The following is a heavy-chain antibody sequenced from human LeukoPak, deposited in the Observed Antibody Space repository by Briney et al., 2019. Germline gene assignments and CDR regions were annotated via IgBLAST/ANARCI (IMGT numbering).Heavy chain of an antibody. CDR2: ISYDGSNK. Sequence: GRSLRLSRAASGFTFSSYAMHWVRQAPGKGLEWVAVISYDGSNKYYADSVKGRFTISRDNSKNTLYLQMNSLRAEDTAVYYCARVAIAARPNDYWGQGTLVTVSS. CDR3: ARVAIAARPNDY. CDR1: GFTFSSYA. D-gene: IGHD6-6*01. V-gene: IGHV3-30-3*01. J-gene: IGHJ4*02.